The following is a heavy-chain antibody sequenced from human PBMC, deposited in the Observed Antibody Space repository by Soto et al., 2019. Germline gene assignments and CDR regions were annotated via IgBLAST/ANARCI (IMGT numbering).Heavy chain of an antibody. Sequence: QAQLVESGGGVVQPGRSLRLSCAASGFTFSSYGMHWIRQAPGKGLEWVAFTWYDGRNNYYADSVKGRFTISRDNSNNTLYMQLHSLRAEDTAVYYCARDFVYTWKSHWFDPWGQGTLVTVSS. CDR1: GFTFSSYG. J-gene: IGHJ5*02. CDR2: TWYDGRNN. D-gene: IGHD1-20*01. V-gene: IGHV3-33*01. CDR3: ARDFVYTWKSHWFDP.